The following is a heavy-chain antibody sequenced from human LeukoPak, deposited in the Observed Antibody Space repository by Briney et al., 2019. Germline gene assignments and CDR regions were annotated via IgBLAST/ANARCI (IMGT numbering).Heavy chain of an antibody. CDR3: ARGSITLDY. J-gene: IGHJ4*02. Sequence: SETLSLTCAVYGGSFSGYYWSWIRQPPGKGLEWIGEINHSGSTNYNPSLKSRVTISVDTSKNQFSLKLSSVTAADTAVYYCARGSITLDYWGQGTLVTVSS. CDR2: INHSGST. CDR1: GGSFSGYY. V-gene: IGHV4-34*01.